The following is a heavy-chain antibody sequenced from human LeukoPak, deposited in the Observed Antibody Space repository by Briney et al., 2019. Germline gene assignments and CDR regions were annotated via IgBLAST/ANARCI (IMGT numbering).Heavy chain of an antibody. Sequence: KPSETLSLTCTVSGGSISSYYWSWIRQPPGKGLEWFGYIYYSGSTNYNPSLKSRVTISVDTSKNQFSLKLSSVTAADTAVYYCAREGYCSSTSCSFDYWGQGTLVTVSS. J-gene: IGHJ4*02. CDR2: IYYSGST. D-gene: IGHD2-2*01. CDR1: GGSISSYY. CDR3: AREGYCSSTSCSFDY. V-gene: IGHV4-59*01.